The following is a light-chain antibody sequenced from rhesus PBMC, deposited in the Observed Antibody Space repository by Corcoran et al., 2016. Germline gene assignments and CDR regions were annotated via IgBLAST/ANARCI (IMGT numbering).Light chain of an antibody. CDR3: SSYAGSNTFI. CDR1: SSDIGGYNY. V-gene: IGLV2-23*01. J-gene: IGLJ1*01. CDR2: DVS. Sequence: QAALTQPPSVSGSPGQSVTISCTGTSSDIGGYNYVSWYQQYPGKAPKLMIYDVSKRPAGVSDRCSGSKSGDTASLTISGLQAEYEADYSCSSYAGSNTFIFGAGTRLTVL.